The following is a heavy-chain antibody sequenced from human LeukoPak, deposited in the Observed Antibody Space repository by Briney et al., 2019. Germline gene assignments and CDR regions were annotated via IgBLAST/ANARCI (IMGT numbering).Heavy chain of an antibody. Sequence: GGSLRLSCAASGFTFSSYEMNWVRQAPGKGLEWVSYISSSGSTIYYADSVKGRFTISRDNAKNSLYLQMNSLRAEDTAVYYCARDANYCSSTSCHNWFDPWGQGTLVTVSS. CDR3: ARDANYCSSTSCHNWFDP. V-gene: IGHV3-48*03. CDR2: ISSSGSTI. J-gene: IGHJ5*02. CDR1: GFTFSSYE. D-gene: IGHD2-2*01.